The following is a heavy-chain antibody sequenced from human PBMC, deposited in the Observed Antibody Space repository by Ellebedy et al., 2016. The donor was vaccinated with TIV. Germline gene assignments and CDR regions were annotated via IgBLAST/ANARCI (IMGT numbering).Heavy chain of an antibody. D-gene: IGHD3-16*01. CDR1: GYIVTNHA. J-gene: IGHJ5*02. Sequence: AASVKVSCKASGYIVTNHAIHWVRQAPGQSFEWMGWIYPANGDTKYSQQFQGRVTFTSDTSASTAYMALSSLRSEDTAVYYCARDKPGGDNWFDPWGQGTLVTVSS. CDR3: ARDKPGGDNWFDP. CDR2: IYPANGDT. V-gene: IGHV1-3*01.